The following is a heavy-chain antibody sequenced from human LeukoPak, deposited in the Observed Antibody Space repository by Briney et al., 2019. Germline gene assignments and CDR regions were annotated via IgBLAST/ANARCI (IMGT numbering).Heavy chain of an antibody. V-gene: IGHV3-74*01. CDR3: TNYDCHMDV. CDR1: GFTISSSC. J-gene: IGHJ6*03. D-gene: IGHD3-22*01. CDR2: INSDGSST. Sequence: GGSLRLSCTASGFTISSSCKYWGRQAPGKGLVWVSRINSDGSSTSYADSVKGRFTISRDHAKNTLYLQMNSLRAEDTAANYYTNYDCHMDVWGKGTTVTVSS.